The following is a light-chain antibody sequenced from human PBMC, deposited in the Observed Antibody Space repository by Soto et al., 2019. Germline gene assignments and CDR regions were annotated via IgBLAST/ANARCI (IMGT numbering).Light chain of an antibody. CDR3: QQYQIDWT. CDR1: QKVNTC. J-gene: IGKJ1*01. V-gene: IGKV1-5*01. Sequence: DIQMTQSPSTLSASVGDRVSITCRASQKVNTCLAWYQQKPGKAPTLLSYDASSLQSGVPSRFSGSGSGTEFTLTISSLQPDDFATYYCQQYQIDWTFGQGTKVEIQ. CDR2: DAS.